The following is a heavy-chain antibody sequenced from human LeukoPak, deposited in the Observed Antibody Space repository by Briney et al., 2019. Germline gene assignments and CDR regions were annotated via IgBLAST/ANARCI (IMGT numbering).Heavy chain of an antibody. V-gene: IGHV3-30-3*01. CDR2: ISYDGGKE. CDR3: ARDRNSASSNNWFDP. D-gene: IGHD6-6*01. J-gene: IGHJ5*02. CDR1: GFTFSSYA. Sequence: GGSLRLSCAASGFTFSSYALHWVRQAPGKGLEWVSVISYDGGKEYYADSVKGRFTISRDISKNTLYLQMNSLRGEDTAVYYCARDRNSASSNNWFDPWGQGTLVTVSS.